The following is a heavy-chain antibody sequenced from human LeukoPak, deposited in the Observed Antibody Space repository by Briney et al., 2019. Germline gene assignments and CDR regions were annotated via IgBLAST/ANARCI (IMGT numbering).Heavy chain of an antibody. V-gene: IGHV3-33*01. D-gene: IGHD3-10*01. J-gene: IGHJ4*02. CDR3: ARDLGYYYGSGSYPGY. CDR2: IWYDGSNK. CDR1: GFTFSSYG. Sequence: GGSLRLSCAASGFTFSSYGMHWVRQAPGKGLEWVAVIWYDGSNKYYADSVKGRFTISRDNSKNTLYLQMNSLRAEDTAVYYYARDLGYYYGSGSYPGYWGQGTLVTVSS.